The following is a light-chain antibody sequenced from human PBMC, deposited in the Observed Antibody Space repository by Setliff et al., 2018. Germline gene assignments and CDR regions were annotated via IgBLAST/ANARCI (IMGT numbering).Light chain of an antibody. CDR3: SSYPTRTSLDV. Sequence: QSALAQPASVSGSPGQSITIYCIGSGSDIGAYDYVAWYQQHPGKAPKLMIYDVSHRPSGVSHRFSASKSGNTASLTISGLQVEDEADYYCSSYPTRTSLDVFGTGTKVTVL. CDR2: DVS. J-gene: IGLJ1*01. CDR1: GSDIGAYDY. V-gene: IGLV2-14*03.